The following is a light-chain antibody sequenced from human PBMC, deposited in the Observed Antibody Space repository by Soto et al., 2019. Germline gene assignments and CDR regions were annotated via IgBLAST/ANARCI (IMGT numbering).Light chain of an antibody. Sequence: QSVLTQPASVSGSSGQSITISCTETSSALGTYNYVSWYQQHPGKAPKLVIYDVYSRPSGVSDRFSGSKSGNTASLTISGLQPEDEADYYCSSHSASSTPYVFGTGTKVTVL. CDR3: SSHSASSTPYV. CDR2: DVY. CDR1: SSALGTYNY. V-gene: IGLV2-14*03. J-gene: IGLJ1*01.